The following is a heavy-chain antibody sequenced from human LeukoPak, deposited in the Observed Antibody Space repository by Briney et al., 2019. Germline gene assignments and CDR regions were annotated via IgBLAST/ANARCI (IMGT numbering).Heavy chain of an antibody. V-gene: IGHV4-39*01. D-gene: IGHD5-24*01. J-gene: IGHJ4*02. Sequence: PSETLSLTCTVSGGSISSSSYYWGWIRQPPGKGLEWIGSIYYSGSTYYNPSLKSRVTISVDTSKNQFSLKLSSVTAADTAVYYCARGERWLQYFDYWGQGTLVTVSS. CDR1: GGSISSSSYY. CDR3: ARGERWLQYFDY. CDR2: IYYSGST.